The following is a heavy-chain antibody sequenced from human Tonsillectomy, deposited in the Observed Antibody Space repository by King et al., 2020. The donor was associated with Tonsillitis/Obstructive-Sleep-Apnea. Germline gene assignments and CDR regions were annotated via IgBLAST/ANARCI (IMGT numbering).Heavy chain of an antibody. Sequence: VQLVESGGGLVKPGGSLRLSCAASGFSFSKAWMNWVRQAPGKGLEWVGRIKSKTDGGTTNYAAPVKGRFTFSRDDSKNTLYVQMNSLKTEDTAVYYCTRRFIAYCSGGSCYYGVDVWGQRTTVTVPS. V-gene: IGHV3-15*07. J-gene: IGHJ6*02. CDR2: IKSKTDGGTT. CDR3: TRRFIAYCSGGSCYYGVDV. CDR1: GFSFSKAW. D-gene: IGHD2-15*01.